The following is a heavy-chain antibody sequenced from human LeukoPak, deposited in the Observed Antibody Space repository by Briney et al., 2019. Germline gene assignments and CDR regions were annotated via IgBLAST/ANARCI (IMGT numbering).Heavy chain of an antibody. V-gene: IGHV3-30-3*01. D-gene: IGHD6-19*01. J-gene: IGHJ6*02. CDR1: GFTFSSYA. CDR3: ARDHPESSGWSSLPYYYYGMDV. CDR2: ISYDGSNK. Sequence: PGRSLRLPCAASGFTFSSYAMHWVRQAPGKGLEWVAVISYDGSNKYYADSVKGRFTISRDNSKNTLYLQMNSLRAEDTAVYYCARDHPESSGWSSLPYYYYGMDVWGQGTTVTVSS.